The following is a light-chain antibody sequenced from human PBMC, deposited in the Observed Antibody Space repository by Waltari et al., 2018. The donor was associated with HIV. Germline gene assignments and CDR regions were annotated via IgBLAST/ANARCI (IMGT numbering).Light chain of an antibody. V-gene: IGKV1-33*01. CDR2: DAP. CDR3: QQYANVPPIT. CDR1: QDITNL. Sequence: DIRMTQSPSSLSASVGDRVTITCQASQDITNLLNWYQQKPGTAPKLLIYDAPTLEVGVSSRFSGSGSGTTFRFTITNLQPEDVGTFYCQQYANVPPITFGQGTRVEIK. J-gene: IGKJ5*01.